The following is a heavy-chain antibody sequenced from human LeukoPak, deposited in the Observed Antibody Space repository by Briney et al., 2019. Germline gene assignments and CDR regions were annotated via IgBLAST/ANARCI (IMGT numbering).Heavy chain of an antibody. Sequence: GGSLRLSCAAPGFTFSSYAMSWVRQAPGKGLEWVSAISGSGGSTYYADSVKGRFTISRDNSKNTLYLQMNSLRAEDTAVYYCAKSGPGGSCCEIDYWGQGTLVTVSS. J-gene: IGHJ4*02. CDR2: ISGSGGST. CDR1: GFTFSSYA. V-gene: IGHV3-23*01. CDR3: AKSGPGGSCCEIDY. D-gene: IGHD2-15*01.